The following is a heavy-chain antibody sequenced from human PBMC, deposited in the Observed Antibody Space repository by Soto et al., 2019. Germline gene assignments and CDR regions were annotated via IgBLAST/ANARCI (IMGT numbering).Heavy chain of an antibody. D-gene: IGHD6-19*01. V-gene: IGHV3-33*01. Sequence: GGSLRLSCAASGFTFSNYGMHWVRQAPGKGLEWVAVIWYDGSNKYYADSVKGRFTISRDNSKNTLYLQMNSLRAEDTAVYYCARDIAVAVFDYWGQGTLVTVSS. J-gene: IGHJ4*02. CDR1: GFTFSNYG. CDR3: ARDIAVAVFDY. CDR2: IWYDGSNK.